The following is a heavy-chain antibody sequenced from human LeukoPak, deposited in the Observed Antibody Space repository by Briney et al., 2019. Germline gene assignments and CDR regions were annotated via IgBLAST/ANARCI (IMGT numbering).Heavy chain of an antibody. CDR2: INYIGSI. CDR3: ARPPLMVRGKLRFDP. J-gene: IGHJ5*02. CDR1: GGSFSGYY. D-gene: IGHD3-10*01. V-gene: IGHV4-34*01. Sequence: NPSETLSLTCDVYGGSFSGYYWTWIRQSPGKGLEWIGEINYIGSINYNPSLKSRVTISVDTSKNQFSLKLSSVTAADTAVYYCARPPLMVRGKLRFDPWGQGTLVTVSS.